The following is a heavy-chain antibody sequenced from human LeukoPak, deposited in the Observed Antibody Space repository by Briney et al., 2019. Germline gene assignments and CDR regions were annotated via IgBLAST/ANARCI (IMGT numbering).Heavy chain of an antibody. D-gene: IGHD3-10*01. V-gene: IGHV4-4*02. Sequence: SETLSLTCTVSNGSISSGNWWSWVRQPPGKGLEWIGEIFHSGSTNYNPSLKSRVTISVDTSKNQFSLKLNSVTAADTAVFYCAANSADYNTLGSSYKVWGQGTLVTVSS. CDR3: AANSADYNTLGSSYKV. J-gene: IGHJ4*02. CDR1: NGSISSGNW. CDR2: IFHSGST.